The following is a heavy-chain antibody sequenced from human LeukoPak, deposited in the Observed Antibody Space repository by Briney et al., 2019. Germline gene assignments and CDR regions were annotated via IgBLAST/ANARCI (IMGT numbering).Heavy chain of an antibody. CDR1: GFTFSSYA. V-gene: IGHV3-30*04. D-gene: IGHD3-3*01. CDR2: ISYDGSSK. J-gene: IGHJ6*02. CDR3: ARTYYDFWSGYSQYYYGMDV. Sequence: PGGSLRLSCAASGFTFSSYAMHWVRQAPGKGLEWVAVISYDGSSKYYADSVKGRFTISRDNSKNTLYLQMNSLRAEDTAVYYCARTYYDFWSGYSQYYYGMDVWGQGTTVTVSS.